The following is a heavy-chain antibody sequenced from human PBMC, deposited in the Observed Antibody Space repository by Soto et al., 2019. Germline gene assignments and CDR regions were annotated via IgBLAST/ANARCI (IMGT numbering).Heavy chain of an antibody. J-gene: IGHJ4*02. CDR3: ARGPPGYSRSWLFDY. CDR1: GGSISSGDYY. Sequence: QVQLQESGPGLVKPSQTLSLTCTVSGGSISSGDYYWSWIRQPPGKGLEWIGYIYYSGSTYYNPSLKSRVTISVDTSNNQFSLKLSSVTAADTAVYYCARGPPGYSRSWLFDYWGQGTLVTVSS. V-gene: IGHV4-30-4*01. D-gene: IGHD6-13*01. CDR2: IYYSGST.